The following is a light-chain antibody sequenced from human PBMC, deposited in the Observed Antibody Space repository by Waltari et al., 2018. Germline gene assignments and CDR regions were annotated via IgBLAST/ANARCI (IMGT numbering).Light chain of an antibody. Sequence: QLAVTQSPSASASLGASVKLTCTLSSEHSAYAIAWHQHQPETGPRFLMKMDGGGGHPKGDGIPDLFSGFSSGAERYLTISSLQYEDEAAYYCQTWDPDTVVFGGGTKLTV. CDR3: QTWDPDTVV. CDR1: SEHSAYA. CDR2: MDGGGGH. J-gene: IGLJ2*01. V-gene: IGLV4-69*01.